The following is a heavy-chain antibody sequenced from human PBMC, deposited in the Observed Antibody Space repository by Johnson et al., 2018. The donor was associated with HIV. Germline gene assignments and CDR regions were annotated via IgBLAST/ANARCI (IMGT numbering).Heavy chain of an antibody. V-gene: IGHV3-66*01. Sequence: VQLVESGGDLVQPGGSLRLSCAVSGFTVSSNYMSWVRQAPGKGLEWVSVIYSGGRTYYADSVKGRFTISRDNSKNTLYLQMNSLRAEDTAVYYCASPDYERYYGAFDIWGQGTMVTVSS. CDR2: IYSGGRT. J-gene: IGHJ3*02. D-gene: IGHD3-10*01. CDR1: GFTVSSNY. CDR3: ASPDYERYYGAFDI.